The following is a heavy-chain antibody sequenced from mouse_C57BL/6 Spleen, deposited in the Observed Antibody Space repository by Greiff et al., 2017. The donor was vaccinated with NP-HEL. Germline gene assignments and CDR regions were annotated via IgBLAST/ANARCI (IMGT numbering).Heavy chain of an antibody. J-gene: IGHJ4*01. V-gene: IGHV1-22*01. D-gene: IGHD1-1*01. CDR3: ASSLYYYGSRDYYAMDY. CDR1: GYTFTDYN. CDR2: INPNNGGT. Sequence: EVQLQQSGPELVKPGASVKMSCKASGYTFTDYNMHWVKQSHGKSLEWIGYINPNNGGTSYNQKFKGKATLTVNKSSSTAYMELRSLTSEDSAVYYCASSLYYYGSRDYYAMDYWGQGTSVTVSS.